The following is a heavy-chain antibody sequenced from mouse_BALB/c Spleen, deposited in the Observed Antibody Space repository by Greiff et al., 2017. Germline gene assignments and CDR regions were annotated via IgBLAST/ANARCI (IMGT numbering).Heavy chain of an antibody. CDR3: AREVDY. Sequence: EVHLVESGGGLVQPGGSRKLSCAASGFTFSSFGMHWVRQAPEKGLEWVAYISSGSSTIYYADTVKGRFTISRDNPKNTLFLQMTSLRSEDTAMYYCAREVDYWGQGTSVTVSS. J-gene: IGHJ4*01. CDR2: ISSGSSTI. CDR1: GFTFSSFG. V-gene: IGHV5-17*02.